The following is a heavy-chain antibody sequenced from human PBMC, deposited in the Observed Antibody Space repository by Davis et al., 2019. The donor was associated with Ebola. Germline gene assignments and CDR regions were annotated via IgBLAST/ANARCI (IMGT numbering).Heavy chain of an antibody. V-gene: IGHV4-59*01. D-gene: IGHD4-11*01. CDR3: ARVLNTVTTGWFDP. Sequence: GSLRLSCAVYGGSFSGYYWSWIRQPPGKGLEWIGYIYYSGSTNYNPSLKSRVTISVDTSKNQFSLKLSSVTAADTAVYYCARVLNTVTTGWFDPWGQGTLVTVSS. CDR1: GGSFSGYY. CDR2: IYYSGST. J-gene: IGHJ5*02.